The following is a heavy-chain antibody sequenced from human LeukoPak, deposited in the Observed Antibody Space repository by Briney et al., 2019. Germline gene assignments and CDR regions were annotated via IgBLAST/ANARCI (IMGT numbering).Heavy chain of an antibody. CDR3: ARESGGGWYFDY. CDR1: RFTFSSYV. Sequence: AGGSLRLSCAASRFTFSSYVMGWVRQAPGKGLEWVSVIYSGGSTYYADSVKGRFTISRDNSKNTLYLQMNSLRAEDTAVYYCARESGGGWYFDYWGQGTLVTVSS. V-gene: IGHV3-53*01. J-gene: IGHJ4*02. CDR2: IYSGGST. D-gene: IGHD6-19*01.